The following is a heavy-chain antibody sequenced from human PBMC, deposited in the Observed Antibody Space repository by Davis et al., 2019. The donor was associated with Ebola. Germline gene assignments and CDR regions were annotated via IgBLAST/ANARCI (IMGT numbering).Heavy chain of an antibody. CDR2: ISYDGSNK. J-gene: IGHJ6*04. Sequence: PGGSLRLSCAASGFTFSSYAMHWVRQAPGKGLEWVAVISYDGSNKYYADSVKGRFTISRDNSKNTLYLQMNSLRAEDTAVYYCARDAGYCSGGSCYYYGMDVWGKGTTVTVSS. CDR3: ARDAGYCSGGSCYYYGMDV. CDR1: GFTFSSYA. V-gene: IGHV3-30-3*01. D-gene: IGHD2-15*01.